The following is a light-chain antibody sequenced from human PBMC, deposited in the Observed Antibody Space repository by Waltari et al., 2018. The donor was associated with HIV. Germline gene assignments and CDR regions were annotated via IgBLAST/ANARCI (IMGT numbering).Light chain of an antibody. CDR1: SSDFGGDNY. CDR2: DVS. V-gene: IGLV2-14*01. CDR3: SSYTISSTLV. J-gene: IGLJ2*01. Sequence: QSALTQPASVSGSPGQSITISCTGTSSDFGGDNYVSWYQQHPGKAPKLMIYDVSNRPSGVSNRFSGSKSGNTASLTISGLQAEDEADYYCSSYTISSTLVFGGGTKLTVL.